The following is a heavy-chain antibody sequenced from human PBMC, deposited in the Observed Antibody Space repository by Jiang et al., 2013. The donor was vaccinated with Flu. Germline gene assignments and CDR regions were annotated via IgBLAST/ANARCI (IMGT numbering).Heavy chain of an antibody. CDR1: GFTFSDYY. CDR2: ISSSGSTI. V-gene: IGHV3-11*04. J-gene: IGHJ6*04. CDR3: ARDDRITVTHYYYYGMDV. Sequence: RLSCAASGFTFSDYYMSWVRQAPGKGLEWVSYISSSGSTIYYADSVKGRFTISRDNAKNSLYLQMNSLRAEDTAVYYCARDDRITVTHYYYYGMDVWGKGTTVTVSS. D-gene: IGHD4-11*01.